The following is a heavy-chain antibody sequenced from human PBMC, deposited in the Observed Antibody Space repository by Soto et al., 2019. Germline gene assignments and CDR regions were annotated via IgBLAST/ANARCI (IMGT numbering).Heavy chain of an antibody. Sequence: GESLKISCKGSGYSFTSYWIGWVRQMPGKGLEWMGIIYPGDSDTRYSPSFQGQVTISADKSISTAYLQWSSLKASDTAMYYCARPYCSGTSCYSVAFDIWGQGTMVTVSS. CDR2: IYPGDSDT. J-gene: IGHJ3*02. D-gene: IGHD2-15*01. CDR1: GYSFTSYW. CDR3: ARPYCSGTSCYSVAFDI. V-gene: IGHV5-51*01.